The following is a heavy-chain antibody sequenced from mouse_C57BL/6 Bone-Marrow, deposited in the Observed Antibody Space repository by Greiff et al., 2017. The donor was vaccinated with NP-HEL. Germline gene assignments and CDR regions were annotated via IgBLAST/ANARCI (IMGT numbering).Heavy chain of an antibody. V-gene: IGHV1-81*01. CDR3: AGSLDGYFSKGD. Sequence: VQVVESGAELARPGASVKLSCKASGYNFTSYGMSWVKQRTGQGLEWIGEIYPRSGNTYYNEKFKGKATLTADKSSSTAYMELRSLTSEDSAVYFCAGSLDGYFSKGDRGKGTSVT. CDR2: IYPRSGNT. D-gene: IGHD2-3*01. CDR1: GYNFTSYG. J-gene: IGHJ4*01.